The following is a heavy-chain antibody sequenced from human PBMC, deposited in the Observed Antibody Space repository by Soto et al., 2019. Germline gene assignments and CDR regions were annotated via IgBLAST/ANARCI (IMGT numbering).Heavy chain of an antibody. J-gene: IGHJ3*01. V-gene: IGHV1-18*01. CDR1: GYAFTSFG. Sequence: ASVKVSCKASGYAFTSFGISWVRQAPGQGLEWMGWTVANNGYTKYAQNLQGRVTLITDTSTSTAYMELRSLMYDDTAVYYCARCCFVTCYPSYASVRWCPGPMVT. CDR3: ARCCFVTCYPSYASVR. D-gene: IGHD2-15*01. CDR2: TVANNGYT.